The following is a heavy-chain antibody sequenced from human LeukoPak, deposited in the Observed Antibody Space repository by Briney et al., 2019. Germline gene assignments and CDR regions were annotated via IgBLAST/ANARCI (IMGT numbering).Heavy chain of an antibody. CDR3: ARVLVGIAAAGTMPRDEWVFDP. V-gene: IGHV4-34*01. Sequence: SETLSLTCAVYGGSFSGYYWSWIRQPPGKGLEWIGEINHSGSTNYNPSLKSRVTISVDTSKNQFSLKLSSVTAADTAVYYCARVLVGIAAAGTMPRDEWVFDPWGQGTLVTVSS. J-gene: IGHJ5*02. CDR2: INHSGST. CDR1: GGSFSGYY. D-gene: IGHD6-13*01.